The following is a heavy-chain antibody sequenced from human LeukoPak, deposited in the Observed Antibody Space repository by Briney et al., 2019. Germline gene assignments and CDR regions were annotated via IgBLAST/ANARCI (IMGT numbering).Heavy chain of an antibody. V-gene: IGHV3-21*01. Sequence: GGSLRLSCAASGFIFSSYDINWLRQAPGQGLEWISSISSSSSYIYYADSVRGRFTISRDNAKHSVFLQMNRLRAEDTAVYYCATALSIATTVDIWGLGTMVTVSS. D-gene: IGHD6-6*01. CDR2: ISSSSSYI. CDR3: ATALSIATTVDI. J-gene: IGHJ3*02. CDR1: GFIFSSYD.